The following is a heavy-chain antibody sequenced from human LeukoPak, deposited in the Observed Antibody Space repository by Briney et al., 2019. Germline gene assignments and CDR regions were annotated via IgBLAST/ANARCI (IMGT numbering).Heavy chain of an antibody. CDR2: IYPGDSDT. V-gene: IGHV5-51*01. CDR1: GYKFTSYW. CDR3: ARHPSSEAVDY. D-gene: IGHD6-19*01. J-gene: IGHJ4*02. Sequence: GEALKISCKGSGYKFTSYWIGWVRQMPGKGLGWMGNIYPGDSDTRYSPSFQDQATISADKSINTAYLQWSSLKASDTAIYYCARHPSSEAVDYWGQGTLVTVSS.